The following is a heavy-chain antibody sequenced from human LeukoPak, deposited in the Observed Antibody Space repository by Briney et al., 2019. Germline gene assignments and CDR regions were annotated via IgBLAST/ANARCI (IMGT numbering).Heavy chain of an antibody. Sequence: SETLSLTCTVSGGSISSSSYYWGWIRQPPGKGLEWIGSIYYSGSTYYNPSLKSRVTISVDTSKNQFSLKLSSVTAADTAVYYCAREFIRGSFCYPFDYWGQGTLVTVSS. J-gene: IGHJ4*02. CDR1: GGSISSSSYY. D-gene: IGHD1-26*01. CDR3: AREFIRGSFCYPFDY. CDR2: IYYSGST. V-gene: IGHV4-39*07.